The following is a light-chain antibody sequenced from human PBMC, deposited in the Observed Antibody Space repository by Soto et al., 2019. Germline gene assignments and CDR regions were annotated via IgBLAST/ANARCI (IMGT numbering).Light chain of an antibody. CDR3: LQRSNWPLK. CDR1: QSVRNS. Sequence: EIVVTQSPATLSLTPGERAALSCRASQSVRNSLAWYQQKPGLAPSLLIYDASVRATGIPARFIDSGSGTDLSHTISNLEPEDLEIYYSLQRSNWPLKFSGGTKVASK. V-gene: IGKV3-11*01. CDR2: DAS. J-gene: IGKJ4*02.